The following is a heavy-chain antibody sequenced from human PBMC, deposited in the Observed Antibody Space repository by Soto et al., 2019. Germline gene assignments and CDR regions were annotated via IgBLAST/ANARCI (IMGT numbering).Heavy chain of an antibody. Sequence: GGALRLSCAASGFTFSSYGMHWVRQAPGKGLEWVAVISYDGSNKYYADSVKGRFTISRDNSKNTLYLQMNSLRAEDTAVYYCAKDFEYSSSSHYYYGMDVWGQGTTVPVSS. CDR2: ISYDGSNK. CDR1: GFTFSSYG. J-gene: IGHJ6*02. V-gene: IGHV3-30*18. CDR3: AKDFEYSSSSHYYYGMDV. D-gene: IGHD6-6*01.